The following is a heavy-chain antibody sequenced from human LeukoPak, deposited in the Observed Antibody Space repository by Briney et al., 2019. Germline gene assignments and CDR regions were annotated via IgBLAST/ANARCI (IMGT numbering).Heavy chain of an antibody. J-gene: IGHJ4*02. V-gene: IGHV4-61*02. Sequence: PSETLSLTCTVSGGSISSGSYSWSWIRQPAGKGLEWIGRFYTSGSTNYNPSLKSRVAISVDTSKSQFSLKLSSVTAADTAVYYCARGGGSSWYNDYWGQGTLVTVSS. CDR3: ARGGGSSWYNDY. CDR2: FYTSGST. D-gene: IGHD6-13*01. CDR1: GGSISSGSYS.